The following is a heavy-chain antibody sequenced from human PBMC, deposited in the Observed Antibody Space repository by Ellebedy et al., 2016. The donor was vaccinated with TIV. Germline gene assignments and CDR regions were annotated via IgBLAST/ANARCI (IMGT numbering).Heavy chain of an antibody. CDR1: GFTFSNYA. Sequence: GGSLRLSXVASGFTFSNYAMHWVRQAPGKGLEWVASISYDGNKQNYGDSVRGRFTISRDNSQNTVYLEMNSLRAEDTAVYYCVRAPRGQYYFDFWGQGTLVTVSA. CDR3: VRAPRGQYYFDF. V-gene: IGHV3-30-3*01. D-gene: IGHD5-12*01. J-gene: IGHJ4*02. CDR2: ISYDGNKQ.